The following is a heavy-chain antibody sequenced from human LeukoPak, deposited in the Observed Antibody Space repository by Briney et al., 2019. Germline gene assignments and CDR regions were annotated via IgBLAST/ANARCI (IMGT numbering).Heavy chain of an antibody. CDR2: MNPRSGNT. Sequence: ASVKVSCKASGYTFTAFDVNWVRQVTGQGLEWMGWMNPRSGNTGYAQKFQGRVTMTRNTSISTAYMELSSLTSEDTAVYYCARAYYYGSGSYYNVLYFQHWGQGTLVTVSS. CDR1: GYTFTAFD. CDR3: ARAYYYGSGSYYNVLYFQH. D-gene: IGHD3-10*01. J-gene: IGHJ1*01. V-gene: IGHV1-8*01.